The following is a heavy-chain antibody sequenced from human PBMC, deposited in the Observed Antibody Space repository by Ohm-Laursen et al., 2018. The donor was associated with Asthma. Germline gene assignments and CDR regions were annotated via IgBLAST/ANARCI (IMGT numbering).Heavy chain of an antibody. Sequence: SQTLSLTCTVSGGSISSYYWSWIRQPPGKGLEWIGYIYYSGSTNYNPSLKSRVTISVDTSKNQFSLKLSSVTAADTAVYYCARHTIFAGMDVWGQGTTVTVSS. J-gene: IGHJ6*02. CDR1: GGSISSYY. D-gene: IGHD3-3*01. CDR3: ARHTIFAGMDV. V-gene: IGHV4-59*01. CDR2: IYYSGST.